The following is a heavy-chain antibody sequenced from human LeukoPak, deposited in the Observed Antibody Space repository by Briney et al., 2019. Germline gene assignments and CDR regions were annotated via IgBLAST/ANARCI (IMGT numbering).Heavy chain of an antibody. Sequence: GGSLRLSCAASGFTFSNYWMHWVRQAPGKGLVWVSRINSDGSSTNYADSMKGRFTIFRDNAKNTLYLQMNSLRAEDTAVYYCTRWARGSSWYGYYFDYWGQGTLVTVSS. CDR2: INSDGSST. J-gene: IGHJ4*02. V-gene: IGHV3-74*01. D-gene: IGHD6-13*01. CDR1: GFTFSNYW. CDR3: TRWARGSSWYGYYFDY.